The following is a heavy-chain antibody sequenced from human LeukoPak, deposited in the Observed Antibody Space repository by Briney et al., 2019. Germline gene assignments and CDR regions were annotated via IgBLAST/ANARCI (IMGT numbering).Heavy chain of an antibody. Sequence: GGSLRLSCAASGFSVSGKFMSWVRQAPGKGPEWVSIIHYDGKIRYAGSVGGRFTIYRDDSENTLFLQMNSLRVDDTAVYFCASGDGYLQPYWGQGTLVTVSS. CDR2: IHYDGKI. CDR1: GFSVSGKF. V-gene: IGHV3-53*01. CDR3: ASGDGYLQPY. D-gene: IGHD2-21*01. J-gene: IGHJ4*02.